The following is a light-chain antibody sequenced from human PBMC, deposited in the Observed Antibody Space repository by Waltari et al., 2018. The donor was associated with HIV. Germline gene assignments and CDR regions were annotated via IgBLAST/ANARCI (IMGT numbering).Light chain of an antibody. CDR3: CSYADDYTWV. Sequence: QSALTQPRSVSGSPGQSVTISCTGTSSDVGDYNYVSWYQQHPGKAPKLMIFDVNKRASGVPERFAGSKSGNAASLTISGLQAEDEADYYCCSYADDYTWVFGGGTKLTVL. CDR2: DVN. V-gene: IGLV2-11*01. J-gene: IGLJ3*02. CDR1: SSDVGDYNY.